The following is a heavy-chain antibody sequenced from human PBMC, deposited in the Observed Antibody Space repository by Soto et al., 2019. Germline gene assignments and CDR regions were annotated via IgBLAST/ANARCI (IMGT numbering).Heavy chain of an antibody. J-gene: IGHJ4*02. Sequence: SETLSLTCAVYGGSFSGYYWSWIRQPPGKGLEWIGEINHSGSTNYNPSLKSRVTISVDTSKNQFSLKLSSVTAADTAVYYCARSAAAERNYFDYWGQGTLVTVSS. V-gene: IGHV4-34*01. D-gene: IGHD6-13*01. CDR2: INHSGST. CDR3: ARSAAAERNYFDY. CDR1: GGSFSGYY.